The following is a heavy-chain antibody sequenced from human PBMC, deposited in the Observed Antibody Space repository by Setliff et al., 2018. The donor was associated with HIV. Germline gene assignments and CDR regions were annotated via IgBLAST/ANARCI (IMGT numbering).Heavy chain of an antibody. V-gene: IGHV3-48*01. CDR1: GFSFSDYA. CDR2: VNPSSSSI. CDR3: ASARIPTGGTSTSVDF. J-gene: IGHJ4*02. D-gene: IGHD1-1*01. Sequence: GGSLRLSCVVSGFSFSDYAMNWVRQAPGKGLEWVSFVNPSSSSISYADSVKDRFTISRDNSKNTLYLQLNSLRPDDTGVYYCASARIPTGGTSTSVDFWGQGALVTVSS.